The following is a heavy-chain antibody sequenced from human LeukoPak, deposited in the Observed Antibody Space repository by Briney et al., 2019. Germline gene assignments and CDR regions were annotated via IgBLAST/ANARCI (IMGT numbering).Heavy chain of an antibody. CDR3: ARVRRSEIVVVDY. CDR1: GGTFSSYA. Sequence: ASVKVSCKASGGTFSSYAISWVRQAPGQGLEWMGWINPNSGGTNYAQKFQGRVTMTRDTSISTAYMELSRLRSDDTAVYYCARVRRSEIVVVDYWGQGTLVTVSS. CDR2: INPNSGGT. J-gene: IGHJ4*02. D-gene: IGHD2-21*01. V-gene: IGHV1-2*02.